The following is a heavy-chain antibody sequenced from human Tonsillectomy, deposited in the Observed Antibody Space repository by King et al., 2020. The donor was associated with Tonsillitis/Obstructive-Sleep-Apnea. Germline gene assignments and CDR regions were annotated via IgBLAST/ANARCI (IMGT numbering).Heavy chain of an antibody. J-gene: IGHJ2*01. CDR3: AGHRGRDGYKSSYWYFDL. D-gene: IGHD5-24*01. Sequence: QLQESGPGLVKPSETLSLTCTVSGGSISSSSYYWGWIRQPPGKGLEWIGSIYYSGSTYYNPSLKSRVTISVDTSKNQFSLKLSSVTAADTAVYYCAGHRGRDGYKSSYWYFDLWGRGTLVTVSS. CDR2: IYYSGST. CDR1: GGSISSSSYY. V-gene: IGHV4-39*01.